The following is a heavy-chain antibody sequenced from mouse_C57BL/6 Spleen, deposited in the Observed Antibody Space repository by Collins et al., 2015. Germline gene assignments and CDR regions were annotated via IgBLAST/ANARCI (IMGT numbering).Heavy chain of an antibody. CDR3: ARMGKLWYFDV. V-gene: IGHV1-26*01. Sequence: GKATLTVDKSSSTAYMELRSLTSEDSAVYYCARMGKLWYFDVWGTGTTVTVSS. J-gene: IGHJ1*03.